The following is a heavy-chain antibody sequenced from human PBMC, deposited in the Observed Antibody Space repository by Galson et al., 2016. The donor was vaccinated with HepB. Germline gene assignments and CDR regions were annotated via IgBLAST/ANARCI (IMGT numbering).Heavy chain of an antibody. D-gene: IGHD3-16*01. CDR3: AKDRLGIGGVSDY. CDR1: GFTFSSYG. J-gene: IGHJ4*02. Sequence: SLRLSCAASGFTFSSYGMHWVRQAPGKGLEWVAVISDDGSNKNYADSVKGRFTISRDNSKNTLYVQMDSLRAEDTAVYYCAKDRLGIGGVSDYWGQGTLVTVSS. CDR2: ISDDGSNK. V-gene: IGHV3-30*18.